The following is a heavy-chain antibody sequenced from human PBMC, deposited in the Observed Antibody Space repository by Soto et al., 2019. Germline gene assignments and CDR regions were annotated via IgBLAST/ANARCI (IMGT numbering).Heavy chain of an antibody. D-gene: IGHD4-4*01. CDR1: GFTFSDSW. J-gene: IGHJ5*02. Sequence: EVHLVESGGGLVQPGGSLRLSCTASGFTFSDSWMTWVRQAPGKGLEWVARIKPDESEKKYADSVKGRFSISRDNAKNSMYLQMDSLSGEDTAVYYCVRGGSNYASWGQGTLVTVSS. CDR2: IKPDESEK. CDR3: VRGGSNYAS. V-gene: IGHV3-7*01.